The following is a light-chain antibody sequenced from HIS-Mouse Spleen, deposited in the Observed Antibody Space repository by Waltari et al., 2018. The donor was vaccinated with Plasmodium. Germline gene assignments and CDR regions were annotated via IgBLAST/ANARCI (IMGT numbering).Light chain of an antibody. CDR3: CSYAGSYTYV. CDR2: DVS. CDR1: RNDVGGYTS. Sequence: QSALTQPRSVSGPPGQSVTISCTRPRNDVGGYTSFSWYQQHPGKAPKRMIYDVSKRPSGVPDRFSGSKSGNTASLTISGLQAEDEADYYCCSYAGSYTYVFGTGTKVTVL. V-gene: IGLV2-11*01. J-gene: IGLJ1*01.